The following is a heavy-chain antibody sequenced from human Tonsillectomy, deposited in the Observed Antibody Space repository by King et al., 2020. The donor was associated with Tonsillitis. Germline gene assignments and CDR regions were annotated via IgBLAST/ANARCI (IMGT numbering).Heavy chain of an antibody. Sequence: QLVQSGAEVKKPGASVKVSCKASGYTFTGYHMHWVRQARGQGLEWMGWSSPNSGGTNYAQKFQGRVTMTRATSITTAYMELRGLRSDDTAVYYCAKIGTAYGAFDIWGQGTMVTVSS. V-gene: IGHV1-2*02. J-gene: IGHJ3*02. CDR3: AKIGTAYGAFDI. CDR2: SSPNSGGT. CDR1: GYTFTGYH. D-gene: IGHD3-10*01.